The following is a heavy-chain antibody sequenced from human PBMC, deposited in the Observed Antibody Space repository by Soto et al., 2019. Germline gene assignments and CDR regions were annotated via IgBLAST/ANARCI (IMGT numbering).Heavy chain of an antibody. V-gene: IGHV3-9*01. J-gene: IGHJ5*02. CDR2: ISWNSGSI. CDR1: GFTFDDYA. CDR3: AKDALVDYYDSSGYYSNWFDL. Sequence: GGSLRLSCAASGFTFDDYAMHWVRQAPGKGLEWVSGISWNSGSIGYADSVKGRFTISRDNAKNSLYLQMNSLRAEDTALYYCAKDALVDYYDSSGYYSNWFDLWGQGTLVTVSS. D-gene: IGHD3-22*01.